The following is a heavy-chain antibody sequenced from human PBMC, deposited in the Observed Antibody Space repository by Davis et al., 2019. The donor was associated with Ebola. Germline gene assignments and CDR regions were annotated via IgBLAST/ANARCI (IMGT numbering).Heavy chain of an antibody. D-gene: IGHD3-22*01. J-gene: IGHJ4*02. CDR2: ISGSGGST. Sequence: GESLKISCAASGFTFSSYSMNWVRQAPGKGLEWVSAISGSGGSTYYADSVKGRFTISRDNSKNTLYLQMNSLRAEDTAVYYCAKVRKYYYDSSGYYSRYFDYWGQGTLVTVSS. CDR3: AKVRKYYYDSSGYYSRYFDY. V-gene: IGHV3-23*01. CDR1: GFTFSSYS.